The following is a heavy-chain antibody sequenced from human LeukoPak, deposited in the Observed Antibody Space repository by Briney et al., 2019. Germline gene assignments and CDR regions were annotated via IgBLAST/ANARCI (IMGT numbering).Heavy chain of an antibody. CDR3: ARVEYSSHEESFDY. CDR1: GDSVSSNSAA. CDR2: TYYRSKWYN. V-gene: IGHV6-1*01. J-gene: IGHJ4*02. Sequence: SQTLSLTCAISGDSVSSNSAAWNWIRQSPSRGLEWLGRTYYRSKWYNDYAVSVKSRITINPDTSKNQFSLQLNSVTPEGTAVYYCARVEYSSHEESFDYWGQGTLVTVSS. D-gene: IGHD6-6*01.